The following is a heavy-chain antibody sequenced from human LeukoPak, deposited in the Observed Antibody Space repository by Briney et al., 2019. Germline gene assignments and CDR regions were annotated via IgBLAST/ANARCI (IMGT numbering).Heavy chain of an antibody. CDR3: ARVGLSSGSYFDY. D-gene: IGHD6-19*01. V-gene: IGHV1-69*13. CDR1: GGTFSSYA. Sequence: ASVKVSCKASGGTFSSYAISWVRQAPGQGLKWMGGIIPIFGTANYAQKFQGRVTITADESTSTAYMELSSLRSEDTAVYYCARVGLSSGSYFDYWGQGTLVTVSS. CDR2: IIPIFGTA. J-gene: IGHJ4*02.